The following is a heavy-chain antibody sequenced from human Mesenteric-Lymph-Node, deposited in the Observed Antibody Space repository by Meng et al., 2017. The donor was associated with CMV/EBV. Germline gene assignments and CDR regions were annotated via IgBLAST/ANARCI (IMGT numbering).Heavy chain of an antibody. Sequence: GESLKISCAASGFTFSDYYMNWVRQAPGKGLEWVSSISSSSTIYYTDSVKGRFTISRDNAKNSLYQQMNSLRAEDTAVYYCARAGYDSSGYYSFDYWGQGTLVTVSS. CDR1: GFTFSDYY. CDR3: ARAGYDSSGYYSFDY. V-gene: IGHV3-69-1*02. J-gene: IGHJ4*02. CDR2: ISSSSTI. D-gene: IGHD3-22*01.